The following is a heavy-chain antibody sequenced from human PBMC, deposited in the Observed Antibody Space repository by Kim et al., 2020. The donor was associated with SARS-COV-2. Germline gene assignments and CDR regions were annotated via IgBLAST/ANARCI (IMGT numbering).Heavy chain of an antibody. CDR1: GFTFSGYG. J-gene: IGHJ6*02. CDR3: ARGAYYGMDV. V-gene: IGHV3-74*01. CDR2: SNPDGSST. Sequence: GGSLRLSCAASGFTFSGYGMHWVRQAPGKGLVWVSRSNPDGSSTFYADSVKGRFTISRDNAKNTLYLQMNSLRAEDTAVYYCARGAYYGMDVWGQGITVTVSS.